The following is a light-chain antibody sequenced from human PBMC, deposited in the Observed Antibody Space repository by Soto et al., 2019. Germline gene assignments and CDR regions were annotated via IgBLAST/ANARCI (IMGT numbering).Light chain of an antibody. CDR1: QSVNSDY. CDR2: GAS. Sequence: EIVLTQSPGTLSLSPGERATLSCRATQSVNSDYLAWYQQRPGQAPRLLMHGASSRATGIPDRFSGSGSGADFTLTISRLEPEDVAVYYCYHYAYSQFAFGPGTKVDIK. V-gene: IGKV3-20*01. J-gene: IGKJ3*01. CDR3: YHYAYSQFA.